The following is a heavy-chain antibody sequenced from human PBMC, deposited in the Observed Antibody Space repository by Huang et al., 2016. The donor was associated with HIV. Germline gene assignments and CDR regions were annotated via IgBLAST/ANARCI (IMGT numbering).Heavy chain of an antibody. CDR1: GDSIRSGGYY. CDR3: ARAPATHSVFFY. J-gene: IGHJ4*02. Sequence: QVQLQESGPGLVKPSQTLSLTCTVSGDSIRSGGYYWTWIRQSPAKGLEWIGYIYYGGSSDYNPSLKSRVSISMDAFKNRVSLKLKSVTVADTAVYYCARAPATHSVFFYWGQGTLVTVSA. CDR2: IYYGGSS. V-gene: IGHV4-30-4*08. D-gene: IGHD3-3*01.